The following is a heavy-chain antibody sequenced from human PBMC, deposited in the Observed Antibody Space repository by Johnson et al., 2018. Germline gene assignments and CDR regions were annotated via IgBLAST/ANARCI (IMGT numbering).Heavy chain of an antibody. D-gene: IGHD5-18*01. Sequence: QVQLQQSGGGVVQXVRSLRLSCATSGFIFSNYGMHWVRQAPGKGLEWLTVISYDGNNRYYADSVKGRFTISRDNSKNTLYLQMSSLRPEDTALYYCARENGYGAFDVWGQGTMVTVSS. CDR1: GFIFSNYG. V-gene: IGHV3-30*03. CDR2: ISYDGNNR. J-gene: IGHJ3*01. CDR3: ARENGYGAFDV.